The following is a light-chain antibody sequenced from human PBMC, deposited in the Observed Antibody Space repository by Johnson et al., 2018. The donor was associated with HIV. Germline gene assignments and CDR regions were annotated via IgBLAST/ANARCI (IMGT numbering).Light chain of an antibody. J-gene: IGLJ1*01. Sequence: QPALTQPPSVSAAPGQKVTISCSGSSSNIGNNYVSWYQQLPGIAPKLLIYDNNKRPSGIPDRFSGSKSGTSATLGITGLQTGDEADDYCGTWDSSLSFLYVFGTGTKVTVL. CDR1: SSNIGNNY. CDR2: DNN. V-gene: IGLV1-51*01. CDR3: GTWDSSLSFLYV.